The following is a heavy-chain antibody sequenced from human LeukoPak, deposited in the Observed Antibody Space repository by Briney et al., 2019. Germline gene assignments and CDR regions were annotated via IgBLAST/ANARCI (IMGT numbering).Heavy chain of an antibody. Sequence: PGGSLRLSCAASGFTVSSNYMSWVRQAPGKGLEWVSVIYSGGSTYYADSVKGRFTISRDNSKNTLYPQMNSLRAEDTAVYYCLVVDAFDIWGQGTMVTVSS. CDR1: GFTVSSNY. J-gene: IGHJ3*02. CDR3: LVVDAFDI. D-gene: IGHD3-22*01. CDR2: IYSGGST. V-gene: IGHV3-66*01.